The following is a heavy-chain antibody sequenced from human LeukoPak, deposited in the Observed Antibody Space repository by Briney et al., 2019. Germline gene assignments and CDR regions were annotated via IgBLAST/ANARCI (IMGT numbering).Heavy chain of an antibody. V-gene: IGHV3-23*01. CDR2: FGGGDGRT. CDR3: AKDILRWAFDY. J-gene: IGHJ4*02. CDR1: GFTFSSNA. D-gene: IGHD5-24*01. Sequence: GGSLRLSCAASGFTFSSNAMAWVRQAPGKGLEWVSAFGGGDGRTDYADSVKGRFIISRDNSKNTLYLQMNSLRAEDTAVYYCAKDILRWAFDYWGQGTLVTVSS.